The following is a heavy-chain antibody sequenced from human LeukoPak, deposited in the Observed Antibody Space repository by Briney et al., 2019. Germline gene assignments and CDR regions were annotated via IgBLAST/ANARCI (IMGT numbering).Heavy chain of an antibody. CDR3: ARPRGGYYYDSSGQAYAFDI. CDR2: IYYSGST. Sequence: PSETLSLTCTVSGGSISSSSYYWGWIRQPPGKGLEWIGSIYYSGSTYYNPSPKSRVTISVDTSKNQFSLKLSSVTAADTAVYYCARPRGGYYYDSSGQAYAFDIWGQGTMVTVSS. D-gene: IGHD3-22*01. V-gene: IGHV4-39*01. J-gene: IGHJ3*02. CDR1: GGSISSSSYY.